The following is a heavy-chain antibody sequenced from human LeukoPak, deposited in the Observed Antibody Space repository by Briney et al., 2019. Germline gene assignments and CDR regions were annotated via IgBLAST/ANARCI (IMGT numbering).Heavy chain of an antibody. CDR2: ISSNGGST. D-gene: IGHD3-10*01. V-gene: IGHV3-64*04. J-gene: IGHJ4*02. Sequence: PGGSLRLSCSASGFTFSTYAMHWVRQAPGKGLEYVSAISSNGGSTYYADSVKGRFTISRDNAKNSLYLQMNSLRDEDTAVYYCARLLAYGSGSSYYFDYWGQGTLVTVSS. CDR3: ARLLAYGSGSSYYFDY. CDR1: GFTFSTYA.